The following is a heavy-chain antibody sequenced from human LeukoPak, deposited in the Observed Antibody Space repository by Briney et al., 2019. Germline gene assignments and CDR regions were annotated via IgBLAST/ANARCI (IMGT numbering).Heavy chain of an antibody. D-gene: IGHD2-15*01. V-gene: IGHV1-69*05. CDR3: ARDSGCSGGSCYPAIHYYMDV. CDR1: GGTFSSYA. Sequence: GASVKVSCKASGGTFSSYAISWVRQAPGQGREWMGGIIPIFGTANYAQKFQGRVTITTDESTSTAYMELSSLRSEDTAVYYCARDSGCSGGSCYPAIHYYMDVWGKGTTVTVSS. CDR2: IIPIFGTA. J-gene: IGHJ6*03.